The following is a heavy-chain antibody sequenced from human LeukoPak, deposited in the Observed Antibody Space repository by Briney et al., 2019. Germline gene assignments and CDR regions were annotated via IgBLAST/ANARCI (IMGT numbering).Heavy chain of an antibody. CDR1: GFTFSSYA. Sequence: GGSLRLSCAASGFTFSSYAMHWVRQAPGKGLEWVAVISYDGSNKYYADSVKGRFTISRDNSKNTLYLQMNSLRAEDTAVYYCARDLEQWPATYFDYWGQGTLVTVSS. CDR2: ISYDGSNK. V-gene: IGHV3-30*04. J-gene: IGHJ4*02. D-gene: IGHD6-19*01. CDR3: ARDLEQWPATYFDY.